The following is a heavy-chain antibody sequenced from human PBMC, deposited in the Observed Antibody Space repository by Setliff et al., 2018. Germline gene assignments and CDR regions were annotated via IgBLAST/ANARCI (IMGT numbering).Heavy chain of an antibody. Sequence: QPGGSLRLSCAASGFTFRGFAMHWVRQAPGKGLEWVAFIRHDENDIYYTNSVKGRFTVSRDNSKNTLYLQMNILRPEDTALYYCVRDSSADYYDNDYFKYWGQGALVTVSS. D-gene: IGHD2-21*02. CDR3: VRDSSADYYDNDYFKY. CDR2: IRHDENDI. CDR1: GFTFRGFA. V-gene: IGHV3-30*02. J-gene: IGHJ1*01.